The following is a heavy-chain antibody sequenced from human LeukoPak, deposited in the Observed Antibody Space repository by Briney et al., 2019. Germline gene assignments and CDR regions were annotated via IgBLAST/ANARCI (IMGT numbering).Heavy chain of an antibody. D-gene: IGHD3-22*01. Sequence: PGGSLRLSCAASGFTFSDYGIHWVRLAPGKGLEWVGVTSSDGSNKFYADSVKGRFTVSRDNSKNTLYLQMNSLRAEDTAVYCCARDNDPDYSSSPGWFDLWGQGTLVTVSS. J-gene: IGHJ5*02. CDR1: GFTFSDYG. CDR2: TSSDGSNK. V-gene: IGHV3-30*06. CDR3: ARDNDPDYSSSPGWFDL.